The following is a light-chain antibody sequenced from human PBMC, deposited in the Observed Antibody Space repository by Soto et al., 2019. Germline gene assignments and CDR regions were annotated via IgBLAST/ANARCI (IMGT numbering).Light chain of an antibody. Sequence: QSVLTQPPSASGTPGQRVTISCSGSNSNIGSNAVHWYQQVPGTAPKLLIYRNNQRPSGVPDRFSGSRSGTSASLAISGLRSEDEADYYCATWDDTLSGPVFGGGTKLTVL. V-gene: IGLV1-47*02. CDR2: RNN. J-gene: IGLJ3*02. CDR3: ATWDDTLSGPV. CDR1: NSNIGSNA.